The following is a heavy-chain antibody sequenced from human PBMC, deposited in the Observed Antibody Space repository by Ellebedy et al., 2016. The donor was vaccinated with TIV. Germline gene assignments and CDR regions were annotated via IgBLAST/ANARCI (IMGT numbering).Heavy chain of an antibody. V-gene: IGHV3-64D*06. Sequence: GESLKISCSTSGFTFSSYAVHWVRQAPGKGLEYVSAISTNGGTTYYADSVKGRFTISRDNSKNTLYLQMSSLRAEDTAVYYCVIVILTGYYSDWGQGTLVTVSS. D-gene: IGHD3-9*01. CDR1: GFTFSSYA. J-gene: IGHJ4*02. CDR3: VIVILTGYYSD. CDR2: ISTNGGTT.